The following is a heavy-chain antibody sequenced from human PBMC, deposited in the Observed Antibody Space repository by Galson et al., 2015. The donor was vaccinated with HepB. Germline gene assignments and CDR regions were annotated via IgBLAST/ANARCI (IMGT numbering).Heavy chain of an antibody. V-gene: IGHV3-21*01. D-gene: IGHD2-21*01. CDR2: ISSSSSYI. J-gene: IGHJ4*02. CDR1: GFTFSSYS. Sequence: SLRLSCAASGFTFSSYSMNWVRQAPGKGLEWVSSISSSSSYIYYADSVKGRFTISRDNAKNSLYLQMNSLRAEDTAVYYCARKTIDGGEFDYWGQGTLVTVSS. CDR3: ARKTIDGGEFDY.